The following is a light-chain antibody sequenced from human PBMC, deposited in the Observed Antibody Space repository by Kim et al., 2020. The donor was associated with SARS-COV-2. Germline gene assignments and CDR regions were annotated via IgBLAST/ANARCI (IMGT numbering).Light chain of an antibody. Sequence: VSPGQSARIICPGDKLGDKYASWYQQKPGQSPVVVIYQGKNRPSGIPERFSGSSSGNTATLTISETQAMDEADYYCQAWDSNTVVFGGGTRLTVL. CDR1: KLGDKY. V-gene: IGLV3-1*01. J-gene: IGLJ2*01. CDR2: QGK. CDR3: QAWDSNTVV.